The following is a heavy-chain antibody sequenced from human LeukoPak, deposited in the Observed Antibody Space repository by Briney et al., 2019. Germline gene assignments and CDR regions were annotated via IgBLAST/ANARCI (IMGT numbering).Heavy chain of an antibody. CDR1: GYTFTSSA. J-gene: IGHJ5*02. D-gene: IGHD2-2*01. CDR3: ASVSIVVVPAGFDP. CDR2: ISAYNHGT. Sequence: ASVKVSCKASGYTFTSSATSWVRQAPGQGLEWMGWISAYNHGTYYAQKFRGRVTVTTDTSTSTAYMELRSLRSEDTAVYYCASVSIVVVPAGFDPWGQGTLVTVSS. V-gene: IGHV1-18*01.